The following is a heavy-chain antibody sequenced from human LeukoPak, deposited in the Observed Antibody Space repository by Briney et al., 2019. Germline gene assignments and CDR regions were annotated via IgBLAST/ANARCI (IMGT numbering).Heavy chain of an antibody. CDR2: INHSGST. CDR1: GGSFSGYY. Sequence: PSETLSLTCAVYGGSFSGYYWSWIRQPPGKGLEWIGEINHSGSTNYNPSLKSRVTIPVDTSKNQFSLKLSSVTAADTAVYYCARGPFRRSGYSLYNWFDHWGQGTLVTVSS. J-gene: IGHJ5*02. CDR3: ARGPFRRSGYSLYNWFDH. V-gene: IGHV4-34*01. D-gene: IGHD3-3*01.